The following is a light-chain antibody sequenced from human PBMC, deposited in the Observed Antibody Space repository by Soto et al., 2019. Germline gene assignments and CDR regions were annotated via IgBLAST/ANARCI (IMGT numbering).Light chain of an antibody. CDR2: LGS. V-gene: IGKV2-28*01. CDR3: MQALQTPFT. CDR1: ESLLHSDGYNY. J-gene: IGKJ3*01. Sequence: DIVMTQSQLSLPVTPGEPASISCRSSESLLHSDGYNYLDWYLQRPGQSPQLLIDLGSNRASGVPDRFSGSGTGTDFTLKISRVEAEDVGVYYCMQALQTPFTFGPGTKVDIK.